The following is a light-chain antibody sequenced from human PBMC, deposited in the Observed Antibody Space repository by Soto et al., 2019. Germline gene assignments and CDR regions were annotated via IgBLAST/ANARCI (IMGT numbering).Light chain of an antibody. CDR1: QSVSSN. CDR3: QQYNNWRT. CDR2: GAS. J-gene: IGKJ4*01. Sequence: EIVMTQSPATLSVSPGERATLSCRASQSVSSNLAWYQQKPGQAPRLLIYGASTRATGIPARFSGSGSGTEFTLTISSLQSEDFAVYYCQQYNNWRTLGGGTKVEIK. V-gene: IGKV3-15*01.